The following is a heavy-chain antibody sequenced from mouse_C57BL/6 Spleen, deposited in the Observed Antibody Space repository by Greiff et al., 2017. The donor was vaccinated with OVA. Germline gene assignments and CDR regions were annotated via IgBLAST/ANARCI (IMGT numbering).Heavy chain of an antibody. V-gene: IGHV3-6*01. D-gene: IGHD2-3*01. CDR2: ISYDGSN. Sequence: VQLQQSGPGLVKPSQSLSLTCSVTGYSITSGYYWNWIRQFPGNKLEWMGYISYDGSNNYNPSLKNRISITRDTSKNQFFLKLNSVTTEDTATYYCARDEGGYYEDYWGQGTTLTVSS. CDR1: GYSITSGYY. J-gene: IGHJ2*01. CDR3: ARDEGGYYEDY.